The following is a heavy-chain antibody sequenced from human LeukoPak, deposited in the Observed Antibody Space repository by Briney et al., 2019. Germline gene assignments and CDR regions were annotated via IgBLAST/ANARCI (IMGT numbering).Heavy chain of an antibody. V-gene: IGHV3-23*01. J-gene: IGHJ4*02. D-gene: IGHD3-9*01. Sequence: GGSLRLSCLASGFTFSRHGMNWVRQAPGKGLEWVSAISPSGDIKYYIDSVKGRFTISRDNSKNTLYLQMNSLRAEDTAVYYCAKDDSVNYDILTGRLPLDYWGQGTLVTVSS. CDR2: ISPSGDIK. CDR3: AKDDSVNYDILTGRLPLDY. CDR1: GFTFSRHG.